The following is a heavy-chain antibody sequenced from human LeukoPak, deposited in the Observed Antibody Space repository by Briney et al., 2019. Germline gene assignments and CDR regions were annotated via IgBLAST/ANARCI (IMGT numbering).Heavy chain of an antibody. CDR2: IKSKTDGGTT. J-gene: IGHJ4*02. D-gene: IGHD3-22*01. CDR3: TTNIHYDSSGRPFDY. CDR1: GFTFSNAW. Sequence: GSLRLSCAASGFTFSNAWMSWVRQAPGKGLEWVGRIKSKTDGGTTDYAAPVKGRFTISRDDSKNTLYLQMNSLKTEDTAVYYCTTNIHYDSSGRPFDYWGRGTLVTVSS. V-gene: IGHV3-15*01.